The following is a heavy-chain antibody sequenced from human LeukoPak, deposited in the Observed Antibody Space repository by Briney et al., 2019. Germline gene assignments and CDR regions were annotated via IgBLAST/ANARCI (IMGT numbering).Heavy chain of an antibody. D-gene: IGHD3-3*02. V-gene: IGHV4-28*01. CDR2: IFYAGST. CDR1: GYSISSNHW. J-gene: IGHJ4*02. Sequence: SETLSLTCAVSGYSISSNHWWSWIRRPPGKGLEWIGYIFYAGSTYYNPSLKSRVTMSVDTSKNQFSLRLSSVTAVDTAVYYCARIGPILGAAWVDYWGQGTLVSVSS. CDR3: ARIGPILGAAWVDY.